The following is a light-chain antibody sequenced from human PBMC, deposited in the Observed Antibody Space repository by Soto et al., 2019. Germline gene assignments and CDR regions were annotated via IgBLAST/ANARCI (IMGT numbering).Light chain of an antibody. CDR3: QQYNGWPLT. Sequence: VMTQSPATLSVSPGDTATLSCRASQRLSSNLGWYQQKPGQAPRLLIVGASTRATAIPARFSGSGSGTEVSLTISSLQSEDFAVYFCQQYNGWPLTFGQGTKVEIK. J-gene: IGKJ1*01. CDR1: QRLSSN. CDR2: GAS. V-gene: IGKV3-15*01.